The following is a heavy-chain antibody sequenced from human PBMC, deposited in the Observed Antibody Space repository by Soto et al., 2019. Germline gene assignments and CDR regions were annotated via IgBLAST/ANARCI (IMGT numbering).Heavy chain of an antibody. J-gene: IGHJ3*01. CDR3: VRGDRGGFDL. V-gene: IGHV3-74*01. CDR2: IHSDGSKT. CDR1: GFTFNYFR. D-gene: IGHD2-21*02. Sequence: EVQLVESEGGLVQRGGSLGPPWATLGFTFNYFRVHWGRQAPGQGLVWVSHIHSDGSKTTYADSVKGRFTISRDNAKNTLYLQMNSLRAEDTAVYYCVRGDRGGFDLWGQGTAVTVSS.